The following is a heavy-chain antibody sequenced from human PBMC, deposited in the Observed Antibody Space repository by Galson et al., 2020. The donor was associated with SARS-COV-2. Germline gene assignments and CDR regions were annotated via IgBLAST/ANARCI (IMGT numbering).Heavy chain of an antibody. D-gene: IGHD3-10*01. CDR1: GGSFSGYY. Sequence: SETLSLTCAVYGGSFSGYYWSWIRQPPGKGLEWIGEINHSGSTNYNPSLKSRVTISVDTSKNQFSLKLSSVTAADTAVYYCARAERITMVRGPVGNWFDPWGQGTLVTVSS. CDR3: ARAERITMVRGPVGNWFDP. J-gene: IGHJ5*02. CDR2: INHSGST. V-gene: IGHV4-34*01.